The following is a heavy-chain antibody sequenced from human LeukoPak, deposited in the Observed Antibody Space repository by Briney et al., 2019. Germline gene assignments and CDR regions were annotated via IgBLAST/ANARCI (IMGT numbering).Heavy chain of an antibody. CDR1: GFTFSDYY. CDR3: ARVQKGIAAAGTGGGWFEP. J-gene: IGHJ5*02. Sequence: GGSLRLSCAASGFTFSDYYMTWLRQAPGKGLEWISYISGGGTMIYYADSVRGQFTISRDNAKKSLYLQMNSLRAEDTAVYYCARVQKGIAAAGTGGGWFEPWGQGTLVTVSA. CDR2: ISGGGTMI. D-gene: IGHD6-13*01. V-gene: IGHV3-11*01.